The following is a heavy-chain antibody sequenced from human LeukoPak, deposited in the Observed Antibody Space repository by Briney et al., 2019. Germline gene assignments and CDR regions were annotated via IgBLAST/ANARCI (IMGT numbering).Heavy chain of an antibody. Sequence: GGSLRLSCAVSGFTFIDYWMHWVRQVPGKGLEWISRINNGGSSTSYGASVQGRFTMSRDNAKNTLYLQMNSLRAEDTAVYYCARDVWGDRDSYFGSWGQGTLVTVAS. J-gene: IGHJ4*02. V-gene: IGHV3-74*01. CDR3: ARDVWGDRDSYFGS. D-gene: IGHD2-21*01. CDR1: GFTFIDYW. CDR2: INNGGSST.